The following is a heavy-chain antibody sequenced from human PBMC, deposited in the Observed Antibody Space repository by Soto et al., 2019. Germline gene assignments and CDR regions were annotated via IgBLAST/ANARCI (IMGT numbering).Heavy chain of an antibody. CDR2: ISYSGTTT. CDR1: GFTFSSHA. D-gene: IGHD3-3*01. V-gene: IGHV3-23*01. J-gene: IGHJ4*02. Sequence: EVQLLESGGGLVQPEGSLRLSCAASGFTFSSHAMSWVRQAPGKGLEWVSAISYSGTTTYYAESVKGRFTISRDNSKNTRYLQMNSRRVEDTAIYYCAKRFTLFGEVKLSPDFDYWGQGTLVTVSS. CDR3: AKRFTLFGEVKLSPDFDY.